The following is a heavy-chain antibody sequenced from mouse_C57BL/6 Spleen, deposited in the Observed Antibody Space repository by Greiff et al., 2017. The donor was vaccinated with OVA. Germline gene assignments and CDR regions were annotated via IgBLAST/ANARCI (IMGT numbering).Heavy chain of an antibody. CDR3: ARWLLQENAMDY. D-gene: IGHD2-3*01. Sequence: QVQLQQPGAELVKPGASVKLSCKASGYTFTSYRMHWVTQRPGQGLEWIGMIHPNSGSTKYNEKFKSKATLTVDKSSSTAYMQLSSLTSEDSAVYYCARWLLQENAMDYWGQGTSVTVSS. J-gene: IGHJ4*01. V-gene: IGHV1-64*01. CDR1: GYTFTSYR. CDR2: IHPNSGST.